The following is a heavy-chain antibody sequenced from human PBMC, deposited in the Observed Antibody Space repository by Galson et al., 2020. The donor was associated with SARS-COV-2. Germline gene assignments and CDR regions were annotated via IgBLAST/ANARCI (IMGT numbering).Heavy chain of an antibody. J-gene: IGHJ4*02. CDR3: SAGRSGF. D-gene: IGHD6-25*01. CDR2: IKATTAGGTT. V-gene: IGHV3-15*01. CDR1: GFTFTNAW. Sequence: GSLRLSCAASGFTFTNAWMSWVHQAPGKGLEWVGHIKATTAGGTTDYAAPVKGRFTISRDDSKNTLYLQMSSLKTDDTAVYYCSAGRSGFWGQGTQVTVSS.